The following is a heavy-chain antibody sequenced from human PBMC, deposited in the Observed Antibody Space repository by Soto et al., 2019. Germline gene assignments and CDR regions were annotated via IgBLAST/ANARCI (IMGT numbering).Heavy chain of an antibody. Sequence: GGSLRLSCAASGFTFSSHAMSWVRQAPGKGLEWVSGVSGSGGSTYYADSVKGRFTISRDNSKNTLYLQMNSLRAEDTAVYYCASIPLGYCSSTSCPAATLYYYYYMDVWGKGTTVTVSS. D-gene: IGHD2-2*01. J-gene: IGHJ6*03. V-gene: IGHV3-23*01. CDR1: GFTFSSHA. CDR3: ASIPLGYCSSTSCPAATLYYYYYMDV. CDR2: VSGSGGST.